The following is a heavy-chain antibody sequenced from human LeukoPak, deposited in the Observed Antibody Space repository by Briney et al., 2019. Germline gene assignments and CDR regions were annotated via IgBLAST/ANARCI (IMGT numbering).Heavy chain of an antibody. CDR2: IYYSGST. D-gene: IGHD1-7*01. J-gene: IGHJ5*02. V-gene: IGHV4-31*03. Sequence: PSETLSLTCTVSGGSISSGGYYWSWLRQHPGKGLEWIGYIYYSGSTYYNPSLKSRVTISVDTSKNQFSLKLSSVTAADTAVYYCARDGITGTSRWFDPWGQGTLVTVSS. CDR1: GGSISSGGYY. CDR3: ARDGITGTSRWFDP.